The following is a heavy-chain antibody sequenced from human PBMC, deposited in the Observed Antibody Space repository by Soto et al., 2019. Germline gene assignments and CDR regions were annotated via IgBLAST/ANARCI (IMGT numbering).Heavy chain of an antibody. Sequence: QVQLVQSGAEVKKPGSSVKVSCKASGGTFSSYAISWVRQAPGQGLEWMGGIVPIFGTPKYAQKFQGRVTITADKSTNIAYMELGSLRSEDTAVYFCARDHYDSTGHDKYYYYGMEVWGQGTTVTVSS. CDR3: ARDHYDSTGHDKYYYYGMEV. CDR2: IVPIFGTP. D-gene: IGHD3-22*01. V-gene: IGHV1-69*06. J-gene: IGHJ6*02. CDR1: GGTFSSYA.